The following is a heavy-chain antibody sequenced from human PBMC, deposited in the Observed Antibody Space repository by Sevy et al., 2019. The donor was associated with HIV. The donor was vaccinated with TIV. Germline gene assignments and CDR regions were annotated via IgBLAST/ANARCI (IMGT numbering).Heavy chain of an antibody. CDR3: TTVGSFGAGVALVPAAKGMDV. Sequence: GGSLRLSCAASGFTFSNAWMNWVRQAPGKGLEWVGRIKSKTDGGTTDYAAPVKGRFTISRSDSKNKQYLQLNSLKTEETAAYYGTTVGSFGAGVALVPAAKGMDVWGQGTTVTVSS. CDR1: GFTFSNAW. D-gene: IGHD2-2*01. CDR2: IKSKTDGGTT. V-gene: IGHV3-15*07. J-gene: IGHJ6*02.